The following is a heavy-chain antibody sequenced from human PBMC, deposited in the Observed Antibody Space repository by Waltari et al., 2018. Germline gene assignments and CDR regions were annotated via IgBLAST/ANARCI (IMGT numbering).Heavy chain of an antibody. V-gene: IGHV7-4-1*01. Sequence: QVQLVQSGSELKKPGASVTISCKASGYIFTSYAINWVRQASGQGLALMEWIITSTGNPTYAQGFTGRFVFSLDTSVSTAYLEIHNLKAEDTAVYYCTREVVPAATIVVNWFDPWGQGTLVTVSS. CDR3: TREVVPAATIVVNWFDP. D-gene: IGHD2-15*01. CDR2: IITSTGNP. J-gene: IGHJ5*02. CDR1: GYIFTSYA.